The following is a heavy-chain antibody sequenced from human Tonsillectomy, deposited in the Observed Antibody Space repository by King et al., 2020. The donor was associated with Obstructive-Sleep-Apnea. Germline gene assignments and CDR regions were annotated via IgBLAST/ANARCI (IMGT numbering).Heavy chain of an antibody. CDR3: ARDRSGSSSWYTAFNI. V-gene: IGHV4-4*07. CDR2: IYTSGST. CDR1: GDSISSYY. J-gene: IGHJ3*02. D-gene: IGHD6-13*01. Sequence: MQLQESGPGLVKPSETLSLTCNVSGDSISSYYWSWIRQPAGKGLEWIGRIYTSGSTNYNPSLMSRATMSVDTSKNQFSLNLNSVTAEDTAVYYCARDRSGSSSWYTAFNIWGQGTMVTVSS.